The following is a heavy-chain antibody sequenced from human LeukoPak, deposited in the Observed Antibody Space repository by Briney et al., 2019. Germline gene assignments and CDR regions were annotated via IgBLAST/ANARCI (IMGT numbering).Heavy chain of an antibody. Sequence: GGSLRLSCAASGFTFSSYEMNWVRQAPGKGLEWVSYISSSGSTIYYADSVKGRFTISRDNAKNSLYLQMNSLSAEDTAVYYCARDAGYGGNSDYWGQGTLVTVSS. CDR1: GFTFSSYE. CDR2: ISSSGSTI. J-gene: IGHJ4*02. V-gene: IGHV3-48*03. D-gene: IGHD4-23*01. CDR3: ARDAGYGGNSDY.